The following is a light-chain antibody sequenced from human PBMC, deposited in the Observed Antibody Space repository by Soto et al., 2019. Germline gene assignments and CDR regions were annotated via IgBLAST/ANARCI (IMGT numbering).Light chain of an antibody. CDR1: GNDVGAYNY. CDR2: GVV. J-gene: IGLJ1*01. Sequence: QSALTQPRSVSGSPGQSVTISCTGTGNDVGAYNYVSWYQQHPGRPPKLLIYGVVRWPSGVPDRFSGSKSGNTASLTVSGLQAADEADYFCKSYAGSNTYVFGSGTKVTVL. CDR3: KSYAGSNTYV. V-gene: IGLV2-11*01.